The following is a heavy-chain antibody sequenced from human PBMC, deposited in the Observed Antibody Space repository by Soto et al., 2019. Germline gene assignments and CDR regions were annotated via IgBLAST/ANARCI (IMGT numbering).Heavy chain of an antibody. D-gene: IGHD3-3*01. CDR2: IIPDSGAT. V-gene: IGHV1-2*02. Sequence: ASVKVSCKASGYTLTGYYIHWVRQAPGQGLEWMGWIIPDSGATNYTQKFQGRVTMTSETSTNTAFLELSRLRSDDTAVYFCARGDRISIFGVIKWLDPWGQGTLVTVSS. J-gene: IGHJ5*02. CDR3: ARGDRISIFGVIKWLDP. CDR1: GYTLTGYY.